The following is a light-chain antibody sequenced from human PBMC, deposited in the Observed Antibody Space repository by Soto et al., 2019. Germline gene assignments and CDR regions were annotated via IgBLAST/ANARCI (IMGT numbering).Light chain of an antibody. J-gene: IGKJ1*01. CDR2: DAS. V-gene: IGKV3-11*01. CDR3: QQRLNWPPG. Sequence: EIFLTQSPDTLSLSPGERATLTCRASQSVTNYIAWYQQRPGQAPRLLIYDASNRATGIPARFSGSRSGTVITITISDLDPAVFGLYYCQQRLNWPPGFGQGTQVEIK. CDR1: QSVTNY.